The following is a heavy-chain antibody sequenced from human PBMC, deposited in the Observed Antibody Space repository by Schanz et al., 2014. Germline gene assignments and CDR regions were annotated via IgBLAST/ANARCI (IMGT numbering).Heavy chain of an antibody. CDR2: ISYHGSEK. Sequence: QVQLVESGGSVVQPGRSLRLSCAGSGFSFSDYGMHWVRQAPGRGLEWVAVISYHGSEKYYADSVKGRFTISRDNSKNTVYLQMNSLRSEDTAVYYCTRDRGALINHNDALDLWGQGTMVSVSS. D-gene: IGHD4-17*01. CDR3: TRDRGALINHNDALDL. V-gene: IGHV3-30*03. CDR1: GFSFSDYG. J-gene: IGHJ3*01.